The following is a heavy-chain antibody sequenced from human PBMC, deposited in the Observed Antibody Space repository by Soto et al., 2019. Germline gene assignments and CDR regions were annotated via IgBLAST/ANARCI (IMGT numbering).Heavy chain of an antibody. D-gene: IGHD4-17*01. Sequence: GASVKVSCKASGYTFTSYGISWVRQAPGQGLEWMGWISAYNGNTNYAQKLQGRVTMTTDTSTSTAYMELRSLRSDDTAVYYCARDLKLYKVTSRTGFPNWFDPWGQGTLVTVSS. CDR3: ARDLKLYKVTSRTGFPNWFDP. CDR2: ISAYNGNT. J-gene: IGHJ5*02. CDR1: GYTFTSYG. V-gene: IGHV1-18*01.